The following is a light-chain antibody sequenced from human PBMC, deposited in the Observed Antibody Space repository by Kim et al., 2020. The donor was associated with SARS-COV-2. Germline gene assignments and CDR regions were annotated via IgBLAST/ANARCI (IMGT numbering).Light chain of an antibody. J-gene: IGKJ4*01. CDR1: QSVNNNY. CDR3: QHYGASPLT. Sequence: PGERAPVSGRASQSVNNNYLAWYQQKPGQAPRLLIYGASSRATGIPDRFSGSGSETDFILTISRLDPEDFAVYYCQHYGASPLTFGGGTKVDIK. V-gene: IGKV3-20*01. CDR2: GAS.